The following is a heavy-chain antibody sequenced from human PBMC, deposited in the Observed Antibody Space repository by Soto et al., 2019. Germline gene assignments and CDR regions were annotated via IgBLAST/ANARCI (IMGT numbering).Heavy chain of an antibody. J-gene: IGHJ6*01. Sequence: QVQLVESGGGVVQPGRSLRLSCAASGFTFSSYGMHWVRQAPGKGLEWVAVISYDGSNKYYADSVKGRFTISRDNSKNTLYLQMNSLRAEDTAVYYCAKERLGVVVVAATYGMDVW. CDR2: ISYDGSNK. D-gene: IGHD2-15*01. CDR3: AKERLGVVVVAATYGMDV. V-gene: IGHV3-30*18. CDR1: GFTFSSYG.